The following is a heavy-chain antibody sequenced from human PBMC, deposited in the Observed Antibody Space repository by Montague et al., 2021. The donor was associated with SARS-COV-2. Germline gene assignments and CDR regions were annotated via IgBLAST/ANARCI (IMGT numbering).Heavy chain of an antibody. CDR3: ARDGSAVAGLPRSYGLDV. Sequence: SETLSLTCTVSGGSISSYYWCWIRQPAGKGLEWIGRIYTSGSTNYNPSPKSRVTMSVDTSKSQFSLKLSSVTAADTAVYYCARDGSAVAGLPRSYGLDVWGQGTTVTVSS. CDR1: GGSISSYY. CDR2: IYTSGST. D-gene: IGHD6-19*01. V-gene: IGHV4-4*07. J-gene: IGHJ6*02.